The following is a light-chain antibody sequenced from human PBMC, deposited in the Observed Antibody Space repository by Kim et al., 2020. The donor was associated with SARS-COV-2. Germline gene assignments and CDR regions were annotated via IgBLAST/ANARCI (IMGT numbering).Light chain of an antibody. V-gene: IGKV3-15*01. CDR1: QTINNR. Sequence: SPGERATLSCRSSQTINNRLVWYKPQPGQAPRLLIYDATTRATGIPARFIGSGSETDFTLTINGLQSEDFAVYYCQQSNNWPPLTFGQGTKVDIK. CDR3: QQSNNWPPLT. J-gene: IGKJ1*01. CDR2: DAT.